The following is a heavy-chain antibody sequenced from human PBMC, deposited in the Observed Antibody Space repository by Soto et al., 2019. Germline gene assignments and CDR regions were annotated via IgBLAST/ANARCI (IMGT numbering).Heavy chain of an antibody. J-gene: IGHJ4*02. D-gene: IGHD3-22*01. Sequence: GGSLRLSCAASGFTFSSYGMHWVRQAPGKGLEWVAVIWYDGSNKYYADSVKGRFTISRDNSKNTLYLQMNSLRAEDTAVYYCAREQYYYDSSGYYTTQHYFDFWGPGTLVTVSS. CDR2: IWYDGSNK. V-gene: IGHV3-33*01. CDR1: GFTFSSYG. CDR3: AREQYYYDSSGYYTTQHYFDF.